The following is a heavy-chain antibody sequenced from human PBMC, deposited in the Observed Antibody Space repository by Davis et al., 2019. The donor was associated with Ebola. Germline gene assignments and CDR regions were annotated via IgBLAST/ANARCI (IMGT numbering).Heavy chain of an antibody. CDR1: GGTFSSYA. V-gene: IGHV1-69*13. D-gene: IGHD3-9*01. CDR3: ARFLDYDILTGYYRPAVDV. Sequence: SVKVSCEASGGTFSSYAISWVRQAPGQGLEWMGGIIPIFGTANYAQKFQGRVTITADESTSTAYMELSSLRSEDTAVYYCARFLDYDILTGYYRPAVDVWGQGTTVTVSS. CDR2: IIPIFGTA. J-gene: IGHJ6*02.